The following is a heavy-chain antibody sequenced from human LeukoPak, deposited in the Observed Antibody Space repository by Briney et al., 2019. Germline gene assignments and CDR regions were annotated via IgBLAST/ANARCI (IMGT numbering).Heavy chain of an antibody. CDR3: ARITAGTFDY. V-gene: IGHV1-3*01. CDR1: GYTFSSYA. D-gene: IGHD6-13*01. Sequence: GASLRLSCEASGYTFSSYAMHWVRQAPGQRLEWVGWINGGNGNTKHSQRFQGRVTITRDTSASTAYMELSSLRSEDTAVYYCARITAGTFDYWGQGTLVTVSS. J-gene: IGHJ4*02. CDR2: INGGNGNT.